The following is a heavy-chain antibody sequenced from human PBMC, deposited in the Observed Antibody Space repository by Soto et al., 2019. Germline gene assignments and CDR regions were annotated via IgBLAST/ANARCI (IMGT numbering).Heavy chain of an antibody. V-gene: IGHV4-59*01. D-gene: IGHD3-10*01. CDR2: IYYSGST. CDR1: GGSISSYY. J-gene: IGHJ6*02. Sequence: SETLSVTCTVSGGSISSYYWSWIRQPPGKGLEWIGYIYYSGSTNYNPSLKSRVTISVDTSKNQFSLKLSSVTAADTAVYYCATPSFTGVRGDPDYYQHGMDVLGQGTTVTGSS. CDR3: ATPSFTGVRGDPDYYQHGMDV.